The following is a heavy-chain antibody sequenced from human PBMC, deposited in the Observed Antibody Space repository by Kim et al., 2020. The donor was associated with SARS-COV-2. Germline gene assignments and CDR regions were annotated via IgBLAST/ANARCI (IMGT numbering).Heavy chain of an antibody. CDR2: INPSGGST. J-gene: IGHJ5*01. D-gene: IGHD6-13*01. V-gene: IGHV1-46*01. CDR1: GYRFTSYY. CDR3: ARGAAAAGVRGWFDS. Sequence: VKVSCKASGYRFTSYYMHWVRQAPGQGLEWMGIINPSGGSTTFAQKFQGRVTMTREKSTSTVYMELSSLRSEDTAVYYCARGAAAAGVRGWFDSWGQGILAT.